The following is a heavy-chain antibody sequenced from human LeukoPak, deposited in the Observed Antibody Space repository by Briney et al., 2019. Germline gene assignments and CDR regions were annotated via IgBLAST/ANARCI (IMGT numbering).Heavy chain of an antibody. D-gene: IGHD2-15*01. Sequence: GVSVKVSCKASGYTFTGYYMHWVRQAPGQGLEWMGWINPNSGGTNYAQKFQGWVTMTRDTSISTAYMELSRLRSDDTAVYYCARATDYCNGGSCHDYFDYWGQGTLVTVSS. CDR1: GYTFTGYY. CDR2: INPNSGGT. J-gene: IGHJ4*02. V-gene: IGHV1-2*04. CDR3: ARATDYCNGGSCHDYFDY.